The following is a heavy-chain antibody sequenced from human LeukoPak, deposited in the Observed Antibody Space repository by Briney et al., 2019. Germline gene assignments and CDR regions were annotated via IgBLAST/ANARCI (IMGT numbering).Heavy chain of an antibody. V-gene: IGHV2-5*01. CDR3: ARFPLDSSSWWGPTDAFDS. Sequence: SGPTLVKPTQTLTLPCTFSGFSLRTSGVGVGWIRQPPGKALEWLALIYWNDDKRYRPSLKSRLTITQHTSKNQVVLTMTNMDPVDTATYYCARFPLDSSSWWGPTDAFDSWGQGTMVTVSS. CDR2: IYWNDDK. J-gene: IGHJ3*02. D-gene: IGHD6-13*01. CDR1: GFSLRTSGVG.